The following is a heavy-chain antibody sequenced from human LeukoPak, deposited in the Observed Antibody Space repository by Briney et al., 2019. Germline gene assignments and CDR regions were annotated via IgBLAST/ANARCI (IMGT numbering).Heavy chain of an antibody. CDR3: TTDSPDHLLVWFGEQPSYGMDV. CDR1: GFTFSSYA. J-gene: IGHJ6*02. CDR2: ISGSGGST. V-gene: IGHV3-23*01. D-gene: IGHD3-10*01. Sequence: GGSLRLSCAASGFTFSSYAMSWVRQAPGKGLEWVSAISGSGGSTYYADSVKGRFTISRDNSKNTLYLQMSSLRTEDTAVYYCTTDSPDHLLVWFGEQPSYGMDVWGQGTTVTVSS.